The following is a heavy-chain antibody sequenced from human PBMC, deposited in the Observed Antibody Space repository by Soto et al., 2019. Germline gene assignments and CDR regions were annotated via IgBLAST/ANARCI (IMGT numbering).Heavy chain of an antibody. J-gene: IGHJ4*02. CDR1: GFTFSSYA. CDR3: ARDRLEIAVAADGGGHFDY. Sequence: QVQLVESGGGVVQPGRSLRLSCAASGFTFSSYAMHWVRQAPGKGLRWVAVISYDGSNKYYADSVKGRFTISRDNSKNTLYLQMNSLRAEDTAVYYCARDRLEIAVAADGGGHFDYWGQGTLVTVSS. CDR2: ISYDGSNK. D-gene: IGHD6-19*01. V-gene: IGHV3-30-3*01.